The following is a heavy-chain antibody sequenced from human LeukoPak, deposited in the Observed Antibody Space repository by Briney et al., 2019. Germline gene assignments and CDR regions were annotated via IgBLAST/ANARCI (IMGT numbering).Heavy chain of an antibody. CDR1: EYTFTNYW. CDR2: IYPGDSDT. Sequence: PGESLKISCKASEYTFTNYWIAWVRQLPGKGLEYMGIIYPGDSDTRYTPSFQGQVTISADKSIRTAYLQWSSLKASDTAIYYCARREGTAYSSSWYPFDLRGQGTMVTVSS. CDR3: ARREGTAYSSSWYPFDL. J-gene: IGHJ4*02. V-gene: IGHV5-51*01. D-gene: IGHD6-13*01.